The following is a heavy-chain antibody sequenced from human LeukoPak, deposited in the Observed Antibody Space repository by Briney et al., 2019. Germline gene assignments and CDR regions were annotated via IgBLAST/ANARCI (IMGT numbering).Heavy chain of an antibody. J-gene: IGHJ4*02. V-gene: IGHV4-59*08. CDR2: IYYSGST. Sequence: SETLSLTCTVSGGSISSYYWSWIRQPPGKGLEWIGYIYYSGSTNYNPSLKSRVTISVDTSKNQFSLKLSSVTAADTAVYYCARHYYGSGSVVYFDYWGQGTLVTVSS. CDR1: GGSISSYY. D-gene: IGHD3-10*01. CDR3: ARHYYGSGSVVYFDY.